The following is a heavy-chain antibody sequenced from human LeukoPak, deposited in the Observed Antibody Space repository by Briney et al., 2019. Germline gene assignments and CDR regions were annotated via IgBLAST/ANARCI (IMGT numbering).Heavy chain of an antibody. Sequence: PGGSLRLSCAASGFTFSSYGMHWVRQAPGKGLEWVAFIRYDGNNKYYVDSVKGRFTISRDNSKNTPYLQMNSLRAEDTAVYYCAKTMSPYYYDSSGFWGQGTLVTVSS. J-gene: IGHJ4*02. CDR2: IRYDGNNK. D-gene: IGHD3-22*01. V-gene: IGHV3-30*02. CDR1: GFTFSSYG. CDR3: AKTMSPYYYDSSGF.